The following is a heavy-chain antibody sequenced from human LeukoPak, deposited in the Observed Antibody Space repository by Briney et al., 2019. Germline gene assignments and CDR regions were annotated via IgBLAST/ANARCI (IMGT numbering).Heavy chain of an antibody. J-gene: IGHJ4*02. CDR2: ISGSGGST. CDR3: AKDHGYSGYVVSDY. CDR1: GFTFSSYA. V-gene: IGHV3-23*01. Sequence: GGSLRLSCAASGFTFSSYAMSRVRQAPGKGLEWVSAISGSGGSTYYADSVKGRFTISRDNSKNTLYLQMNSLRAEDTAVYYCAKDHGYSGYVVSDYWGQGTLVTVSS. D-gene: IGHD5-12*01.